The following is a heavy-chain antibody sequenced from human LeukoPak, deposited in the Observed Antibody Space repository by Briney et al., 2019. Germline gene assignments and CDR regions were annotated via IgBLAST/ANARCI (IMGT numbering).Heavy chain of an antibody. V-gene: IGHV3-43*01. CDR2: ISWDGGST. Sequence: PGGSLRLSCAASGFTFDDYTMYWVRQAPGKGLEWVSLISWDGGSTYYADSVKGRFTISRDNSKNSLYLQMNSLRGEDTAVYYCAKEFAGSHYYYYYMDVWGKGTTVTVSS. CDR1: GFTFDDYT. CDR3: AKEFAGSHYYYYYMDV. J-gene: IGHJ6*03. D-gene: IGHD3-10*01.